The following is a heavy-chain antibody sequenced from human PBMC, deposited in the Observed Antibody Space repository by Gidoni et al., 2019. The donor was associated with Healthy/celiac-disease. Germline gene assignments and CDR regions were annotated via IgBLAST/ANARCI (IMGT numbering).Heavy chain of an antibody. CDR3: ARLQTRQQLVRDSDY. CDR1: GYSFTSYW. D-gene: IGHD6-13*01. V-gene: IGHV5-51*01. Sequence: EVQLVQSGAEVKKPGESLKISCTGSGYSFTSYWIGWVRQMPGKGLEWMGIIYPGDSDTRYSPSFQGQVTISADKSISTAYLQWSSLKASDTAMYYCARLQTRQQLVRDSDYWGQGTLVTVSS. CDR2: IYPGDSDT. J-gene: IGHJ4*02.